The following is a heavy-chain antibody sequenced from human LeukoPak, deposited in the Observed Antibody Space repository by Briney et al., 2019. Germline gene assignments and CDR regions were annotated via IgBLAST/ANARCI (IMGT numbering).Heavy chain of an antibody. CDR1: GFTFSSYA. V-gene: IGHV3-23*01. CDR2: ISGSGGST. Sequence: GGSLRLSCAASGFTFSSYAMSWVRQAPGKGLEWVSAISGSGGSTYYADSVKGRFTISRDNSKNTLYLQMNSLRAEDTAVYYCAADDFWSGYYGYWGQGTLVTVSS. CDR3: AADDFWSGYYGY. J-gene: IGHJ4*02. D-gene: IGHD3-3*01.